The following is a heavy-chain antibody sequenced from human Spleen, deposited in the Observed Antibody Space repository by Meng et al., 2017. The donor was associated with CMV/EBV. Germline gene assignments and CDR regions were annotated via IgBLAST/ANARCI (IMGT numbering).Heavy chain of an antibody. CDR2: ISVYNGNT. CDR1: GYTFTSYG. CDR3: ARVYDFWSPFDY. D-gene: IGHD3-3*01. V-gene: IGHV1-18*01. J-gene: IGHJ4*02. Sequence: CKASGYTFTSYGIRWVRQAPGQGLEWMGWISVYNGNTNYPQRLQGRVTLTTDTSTSTAYMELRSLRSDDTAVYYCARVYDFWSPFDYWGQGTLVTVSS.